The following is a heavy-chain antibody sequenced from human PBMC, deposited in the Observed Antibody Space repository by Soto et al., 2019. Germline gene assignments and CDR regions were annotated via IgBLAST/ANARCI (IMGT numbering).Heavy chain of an antibody. D-gene: IGHD5-18*01. CDR2: IIPIFGTA. Sequence: SVKVSCKASGGTCSSYAISWVRQAPGQGLEWMGGIIPIFGTANYAQKFQGRVTITADESTSTAYMELSSLRPEDTAVYYCARATAPLGYSYCMDVWGQGTTVTVSS. J-gene: IGHJ6*02. V-gene: IGHV1-69*13. CDR1: GGTCSSYA. CDR3: ARATAPLGYSYCMDV.